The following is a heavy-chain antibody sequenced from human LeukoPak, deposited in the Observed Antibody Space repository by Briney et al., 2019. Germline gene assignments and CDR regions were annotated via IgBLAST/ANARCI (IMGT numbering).Heavy chain of an antibody. J-gene: IGHJ6*02. V-gene: IGHV3-9*01. Sequence: GGSLRLSCAASGVTFDDYAMHCVRHAPGKGREWVSGICWNSGSISYADSVKGRFTISRDNAKNSLYLQLNSLRAEDTALYYCAKDMGTVYSSGWYYYYGMDVWGQGTTVTVSS. CDR1: GVTFDDYA. D-gene: IGHD6-19*01. CDR2: ICWNSGSI. CDR3: AKDMGTVYSSGWYYYYGMDV.